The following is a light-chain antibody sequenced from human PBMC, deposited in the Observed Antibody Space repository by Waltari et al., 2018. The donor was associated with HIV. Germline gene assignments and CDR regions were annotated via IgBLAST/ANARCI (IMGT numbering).Light chain of an antibody. CDR3: QQYNTWPPYT. CDR2: DAS. Sequence: EIVMPQSPDTLSVSPGEKATLSCRASQSVSSNLAWYQQKPGQGPRLLIYDASTRATGIPARFSGSGSGTEFTLTISSLQSEDFAVYYCQQYNTWPPYTFGQGTKLEI. J-gene: IGKJ2*01. V-gene: IGKV3-15*01. CDR1: QSVSSN.